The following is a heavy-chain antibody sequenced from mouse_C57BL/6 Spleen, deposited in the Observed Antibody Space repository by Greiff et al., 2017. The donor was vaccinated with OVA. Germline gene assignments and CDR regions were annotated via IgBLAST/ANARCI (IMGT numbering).Heavy chain of an antibody. Sequence: EVKLMESGAELVRPGASVKLSCTASGFNIKDDYMHWVKQRPEQGLEWIGWIDPENGDTEYASKFQGKATITADTSSNTAYLQLSSLTSEDTAVYYCTFYYGNYYWGQGTTLTVSS. CDR2: IDPENGDT. D-gene: IGHD2-1*01. V-gene: IGHV14-4*01. CDR1: GFNIKDDY. J-gene: IGHJ2*01. CDR3: TFYYGNYY.